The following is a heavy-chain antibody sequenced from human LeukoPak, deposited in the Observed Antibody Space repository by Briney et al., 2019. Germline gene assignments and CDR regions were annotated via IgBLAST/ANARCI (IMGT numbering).Heavy chain of an antibody. D-gene: IGHD3-3*01. CDR1: GFTFSSYW. CDR2: IRADGSST. CDR3: GNAITTKYYFDY. Sequence: GGSLRLSCAASGFTFSSYWMHWVRQAPGKGLVWVARIRADGSSTSYADSVKGRFTLSRDNAKNTLFLQMNSLRAEDTAVYYCGNAITTKYYFDYWGQGTLVTVSS. V-gene: IGHV3-74*01. J-gene: IGHJ4*02.